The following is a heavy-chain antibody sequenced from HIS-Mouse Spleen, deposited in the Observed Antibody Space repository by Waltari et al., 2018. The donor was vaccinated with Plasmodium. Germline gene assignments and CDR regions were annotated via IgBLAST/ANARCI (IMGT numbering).Heavy chain of an antibody. D-gene: IGHD3-10*01. CDR1: GGSFSGYY. CDR3: ASSGSGSYYY. J-gene: IGHJ4*02. V-gene: IGHV4-34*01. Sequence: QLQLQESGPGLVKPSETLSLTCAVYGGSFSGYYWSWIRQPPGKGLEWIGEINHSGSTNYNPSLKSRVTISVDTSKNQFSLKLSSVTAADTAVYYCASSGSGSYYYWGQGTLVTVSS. CDR2: INHSGST.